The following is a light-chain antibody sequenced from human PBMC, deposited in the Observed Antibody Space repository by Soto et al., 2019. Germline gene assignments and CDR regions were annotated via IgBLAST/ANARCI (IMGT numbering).Light chain of an antibody. Sequence: DIQMTQSPSSLSASVGDRVTITCRASQNINKYLNWYQHKPGKAPTLLIYAASSLHSGVPTRFSGSGAGTYFTLTISSLQHEDLATYYCQQTSSTPGTFGRGTKVEIK. CDR2: AAS. V-gene: IGKV1-39*01. J-gene: IGKJ1*01. CDR3: QQTSSTPGT. CDR1: QNINKY.